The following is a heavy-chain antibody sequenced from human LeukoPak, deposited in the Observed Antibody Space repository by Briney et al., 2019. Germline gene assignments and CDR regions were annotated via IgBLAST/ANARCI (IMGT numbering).Heavy chain of an antibody. Sequence: GSLRLSCTVSGGSISSYYWSWIRQPPGKGLEWIGYIYYSGSTNYNPSLKSRVTISVDTSKNQFSLKLSSVTAADTAVYYCARASSGWYRNWGQGTLVTVSS. D-gene: IGHD6-19*01. CDR1: GGSISSYY. CDR3: ARASSGWYRN. J-gene: IGHJ4*02. V-gene: IGHV4-59*01. CDR2: IYYSGST.